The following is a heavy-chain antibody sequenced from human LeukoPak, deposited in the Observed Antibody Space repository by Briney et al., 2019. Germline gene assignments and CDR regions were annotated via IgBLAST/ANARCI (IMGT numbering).Heavy chain of an antibody. D-gene: IGHD2-21*01. CDR3: ASNGDIATTSYYYSYGMDV. CDR2: IYYSGSA. J-gene: IGHJ6*02. CDR1: GGSISSGGYY. Sequence: PSETLSLTCTVPGGSISSGGYYWSWIRQHPGKGLEWIGYIYYSGSAYYNPSLKGRVTISVDTSKNQFSLKLSSVPAADTAVYYCASNGDIATTSYYYSYGMDVWGQGTTVTVSS. V-gene: IGHV4-31*03.